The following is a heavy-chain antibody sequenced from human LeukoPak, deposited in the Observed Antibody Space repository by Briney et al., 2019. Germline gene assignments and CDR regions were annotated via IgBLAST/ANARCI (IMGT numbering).Heavy chain of an antibody. D-gene: IGHD3-3*01. CDR3: AREPTYYDFWSGYYRNYYYYGMDV. CDR2: INPSGGST. Sequence: GASVKVSCKASGYTFTSYDINWVRQAPGQGLEWMGIINPSGGSTSYAQKFQGRVTMTRDTSTSTVYMELSSLRSEDTAVYYCAREPTYYDFWSGYYRNYYYYGMDVWGQGTTVTVSS. CDR1: GYTFTSYD. V-gene: IGHV1-46*01. J-gene: IGHJ6*02.